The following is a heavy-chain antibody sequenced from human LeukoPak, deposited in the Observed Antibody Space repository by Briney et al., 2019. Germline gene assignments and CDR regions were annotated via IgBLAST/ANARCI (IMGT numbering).Heavy chain of an antibody. CDR3: AREDYGGNSGGVVDY. D-gene: IGHD4-23*01. J-gene: IGHJ4*02. CDR2: IIPILGIA. Sequence: ASVKVSCKASGGTFSSYAISWVRQAPGQGLEWMGRIIPILGIANYAQKFQGRVTITADKSTSTAYMELSSLRSEDTAVYYCAREDYGGNSGGVVDYWGQGTLVTVSS. CDR1: GGTFSSYA. V-gene: IGHV1-69*04.